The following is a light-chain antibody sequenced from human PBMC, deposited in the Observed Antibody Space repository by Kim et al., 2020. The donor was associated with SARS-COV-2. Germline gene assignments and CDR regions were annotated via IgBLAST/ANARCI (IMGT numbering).Light chain of an antibody. Sequence: QSALTQPASVSGSPGQSITISCTGTSSDIGGYNYVSWFQQYPGKAPKLLIYDFNLRPSGVSARFSGSKSGNTASLTISGLQADDEAVYHCSSYADSDTWVFGGGTQLTVL. CDR1: SSDIGGYNY. V-gene: IGLV2-14*03. CDR3: SSYADSDTWV. J-gene: IGLJ3*02. CDR2: DFN.